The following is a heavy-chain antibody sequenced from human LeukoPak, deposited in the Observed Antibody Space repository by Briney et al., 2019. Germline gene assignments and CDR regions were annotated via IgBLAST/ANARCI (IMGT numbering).Heavy chain of an antibody. Sequence: PSETLSLTCTVSGGSISSSSYYWGWLRQPPGKGLEWIGSIYYSGRTYYHPSLKSRVTISVDTSKNQFSLKLNSVTAADTAVYYCAKEGTVRWFDPWGQGTLVTVSS. CDR2: IYYSGRT. J-gene: IGHJ5*02. CDR1: GGSISSSSYY. CDR3: AKEGTVRWFDP. V-gene: IGHV4-39*07. D-gene: IGHD1-14*01.